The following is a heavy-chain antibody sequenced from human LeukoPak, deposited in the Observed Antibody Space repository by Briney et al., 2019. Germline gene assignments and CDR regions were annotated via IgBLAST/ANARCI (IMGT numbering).Heavy chain of an antibody. CDR1: GGSISSGGYY. CDR2: IYYSGST. Sequence: SQTLSLTCTVSGGSISSGGYYWSWIRQHPGKGLEWIGYIYYSGSTYYNPSLKSRVTISVDTSKNQFSLKLSSVTAADTAVYYCARASVPGYCSSTSCYQLDYWGQGTLVTVSS. D-gene: IGHD2-2*03. J-gene: IGHJ4*02. V-gene: IGHV4-31*03. CDR3: ARASVPGYCSSTSCYQLDY.